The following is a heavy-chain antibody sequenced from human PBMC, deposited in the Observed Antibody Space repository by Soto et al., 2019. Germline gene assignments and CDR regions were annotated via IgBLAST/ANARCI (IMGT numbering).Heavy chain of an antibody. CDR1: GGSISSSSYY. CDR3: ARPRERGYSYGTFDY. J-gene: IGHJ4*02. Sequence: SETLSLTCTVSGGSISSSSYYWGWIRQPPGKGLEWIGSIYYSGSTYYKPSLKSRVTISVDTSKNQFSLKLSSVTAADTAVYYCARPRERGYSYGTFDYWGQGTLVTVSS. CDR2: IYYSGST. V-gene: IGHV4-39*01. D-gene: IGHD5-18*01.